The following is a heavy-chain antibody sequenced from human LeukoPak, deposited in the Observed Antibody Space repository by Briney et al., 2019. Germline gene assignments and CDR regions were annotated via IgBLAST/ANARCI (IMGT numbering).Heavy chain of an antibody. J-gene: IGHJ5*02. CDR2: INHSGST. CDR1: GGSFSGYY. V-gene: IGHV4-34*01. CDR3: ARRGWYQTRWFDP. Sequence: PSETLSLTCGVSGGSFSGYYWSWIRQPPGKGLEWIGEINHSGSTNYNPSLKSRVTISVDTSKNQFSLKLSSVTAADTAVYYCARRGWYQTRWFDPWGQGTLVTVSS. D-gene: IGHD2-2*01.